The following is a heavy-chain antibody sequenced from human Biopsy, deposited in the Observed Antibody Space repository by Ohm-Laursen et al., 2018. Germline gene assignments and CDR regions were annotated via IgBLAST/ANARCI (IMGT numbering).Heavy chain of an antibody. V-gene: IGHV4-59*01. Sequence: GTLSLTCTVSGDSIGSYYWSWIRQPPGKGLEWIGYVYYTGSTDYNPSLQSRVTISVDTSKNHFSLRLRSVTPADTAIYYCARDRGYYSDRTVPGYFDLWGRGTLVTDSS. CDR1: GDSIGSYY. CDR3: ARDRGYYSDRTVPGYFDL. D-gene: IGHD3-22*01. J-gene: IGHJ2*01. CDR2: VYYTGST.